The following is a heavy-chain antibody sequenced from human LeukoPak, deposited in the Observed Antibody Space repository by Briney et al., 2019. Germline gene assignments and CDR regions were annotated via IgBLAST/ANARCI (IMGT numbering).Heavy chain of an antibody. Sequence: SETLSLTCTVTGVSISGYYWSWVRQPPGKGLEWVGVIYYSGTTNYNPSLKSRVTISVATSKNQFSLMLSSVTAADTAVYYCARMTSYSSGCYFDYWGQGTLVTVSS. D-gene: IGHD6-19*01. CDR3: ARMTSYSSGCYFDY. CDR1: GVSISGYY. J-gene: IGHJ4*02. CDR2: IYYSGTT. V-gene: IGHV4-59*01.